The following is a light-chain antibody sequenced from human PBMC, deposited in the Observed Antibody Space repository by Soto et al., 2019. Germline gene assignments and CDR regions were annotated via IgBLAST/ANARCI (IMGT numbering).Light chain of an antibody. J-gene: IGKJ3*01. CDR1: QTISNW. CDR2: DAS. CDR3: QQYDNLPRS. Sequence: DIQMTQSPSTLSASVGDRVTISCRASQTISNWLAWYQQKPGKAPKLLIYDASSLESGVPSRFSGSGSGTDFTFTISSLQPEDIATYYCQQYDNLPRSFGPGTKVDIK. V-gene: IGKV1-5*01.